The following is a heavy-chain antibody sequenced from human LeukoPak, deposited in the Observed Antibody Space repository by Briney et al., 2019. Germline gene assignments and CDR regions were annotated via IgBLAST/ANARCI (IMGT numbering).Heavy chain of an antibody. V-gene: IGHV1-46*01. CDR3: ARGLKPPWDSTDYHD. Sequence: ASVKVSCKASGYTFTSYYIHWVRQAPGQGLEWMGIINASGGSTSYAQKFQGRVTVTRDTPTSTVYMELSSLRSKDTAVYYCARGLKPPWDSTDYHDWGQGTLVTVSS. CDR1: GYTFTSYY. D-gene: IGHD2-2*01. J-gene: IGHJ4*02. CDR2: INASGGST.